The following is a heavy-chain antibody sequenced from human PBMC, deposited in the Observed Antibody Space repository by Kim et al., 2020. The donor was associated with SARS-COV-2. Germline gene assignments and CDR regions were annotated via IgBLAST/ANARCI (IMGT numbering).Heavy chain of an antibody. CDR2: IYYSGST. CDR1: GGSISSSSYY. Sequence: SETLSLTCTVSGGSISSSSYYWGWIRQPPGKGLEWIGSIYYSGSTYYNPSLKSRVTISVDTSKNQFSLKLSSVTAADTAVYYCARHIPRDYDFWSGYGVDVWGQGTTVTVAS. CDR3: ARHIPRDYDFWSGYGVDV. V-gene: IGHV4-39*01. D-gene: IGHD3-3*01. J-gene: IGHJ6*02.